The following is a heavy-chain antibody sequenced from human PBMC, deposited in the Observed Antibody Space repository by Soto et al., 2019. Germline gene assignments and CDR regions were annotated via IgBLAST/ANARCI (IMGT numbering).Heavy chain of an antibody. CDR2: ISHSETT. J-gene: IGHJ4*02. CDR1: GSYITSGDYH. Sequence: SETLSLTCSVSGSYITSGDYHWTWIRQAPGKGLEWIGYISHSETTYYSPALKNRIIISSDFSMNQFSLRLNSVTAADTAVYFCAGFGVGDRDDKWGQGTLVSVSS. CDR3: AGFGVGDRDDK. V-gene: IGHV4-30-4*01. D-gene: IGHD2-8*01.